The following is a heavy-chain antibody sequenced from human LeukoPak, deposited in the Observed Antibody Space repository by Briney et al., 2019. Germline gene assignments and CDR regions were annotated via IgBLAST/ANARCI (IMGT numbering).Heavy chain of an antibody. Sequence: SQTLSLTCTVSGGSISSGGYYWSWIRQHPGKGLEWIGYIYYSGSTYYNPSLESRVTISVDTSKNQFSLKLSSVTAADTAVYYCARVGRDGYNPATLDYWGQGTLVTVSS. D-gene: IGHD5-24*01. CDR3: ARVGRDGYNPATLDY. CDR2: IYYSGST. CDR1: GGSISSGGYY. J-gene: IGHJ4*02. V-gene: IGHV4-31*03.